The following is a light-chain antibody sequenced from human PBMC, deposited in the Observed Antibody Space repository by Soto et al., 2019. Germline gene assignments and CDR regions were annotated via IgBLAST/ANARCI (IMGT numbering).Light chain of an antibody. J-gene: IGLJ1*01. CDR1: SSDVGGYNY. V-gene: IGLV2-8*01. CDR2: EVS. CDR3: AAWDDSLSGPV. Sequence: QSALTQPPSASGSPGQSVTISCTGTSSDVGGYNYVSWYQQHPGKAPKLMIYEVSKWPSGVPDRFSGSKSGNTASLTVSGLQAEDEADYYCAAWDDSLSGPVFGAGTKLTVL.